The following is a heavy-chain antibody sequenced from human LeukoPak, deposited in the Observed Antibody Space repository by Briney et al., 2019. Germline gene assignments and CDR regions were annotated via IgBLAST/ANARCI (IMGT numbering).Heavy chain of an antibody. CDR1: GYIFTGYY. V-gene: IGHV1-2*02. CDR3: ATPTVGTSRFDGFDI. CDR2: INPNSGGT. J-gene: IGHJ3*02. Sequence: GASVKVSCKASGYIFTGYYMHWVRQAPGLGLEWMGWINPNSGGTNYAQRFQGRVTMTRDTSISTAYMELSRLRSDDTAVYYCATPTVGTSRFDGFDIWGQGTMVTVSS. D-gene: IGHD4-23*01.